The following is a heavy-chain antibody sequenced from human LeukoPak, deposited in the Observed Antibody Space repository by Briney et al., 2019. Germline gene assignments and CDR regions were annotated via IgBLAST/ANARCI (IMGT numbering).Heavy chain of an antibody. CDR1: GGSISSYY. Sequence: SETLSLTCTVSGGSISSYYGSWIRQPPGKGLEWIGYIYSSGSTNYNPSLKSRVTISVDTSKNQFSLKLSSVTAAGTAVYYCARFAYCGGHCWYYFDYWGQGSLVTVSS. CDR3: ARFAYCGGHCWYYFDY. J-gene: IGHJ4*02. V-gene: IGHV4-59*01. D-gene: IGHD2-21*02. CDR2: IYSSGST.